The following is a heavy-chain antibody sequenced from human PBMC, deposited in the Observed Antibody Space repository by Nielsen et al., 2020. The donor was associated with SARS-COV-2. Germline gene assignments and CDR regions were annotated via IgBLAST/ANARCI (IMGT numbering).Heavy chain of an antibody. CDR2: ISYDGSNK. J-gene: IGHJ4*02. V-gene: IGHV3-30*18. CDR1: GFTFSSYG. Sequence: GESLKISCAASGFTFSSYGMHWVRQAPGKGLEWVAVISYDGSNKYYADSVKGRFTISRDNSKNTLYLQMNSLRAEDTAVYYCAKDEGSPGAYFDYWGQGTLVTVSS. CDR3: AKDEGSPGAYFDY. D-gene: IGHD1-14*01.